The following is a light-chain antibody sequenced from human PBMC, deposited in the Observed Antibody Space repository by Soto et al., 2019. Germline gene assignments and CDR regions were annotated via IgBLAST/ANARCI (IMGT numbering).Light chain of an antibody. Sequence: DIRMAQSPSSLSASVGDRVTITCRASQSIGFYLNWYQQKPGKAHKVLIYAASNLQSGVPSRFSGSGSGTEFTLTISSLQPEDFATYYCQQSYSIPITFGQGTRLEIK. V-gene: IGKV1-39*01. CDR3: QQSYSIPIT. CDR1: QSIGFY. CDR2: AAS. J-gene: IGKJ5*01.